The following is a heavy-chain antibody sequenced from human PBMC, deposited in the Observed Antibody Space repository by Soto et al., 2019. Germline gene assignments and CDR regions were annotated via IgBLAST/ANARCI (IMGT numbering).Heavy chain of an antibody. V-gene: IGHV4-59*08. D-gene: IGHD3-22*01. Sequence: QVQLQESGPGLVKPSETLSLTCTVSGGSISSYYWSWIRQHPGKGLEWIGYIYYSGSTNYNPSLKIRVTISVDTSKNQFSLKLSSVTAADTAVYYCARQRVVTKNYYYYYYMAVWGKGTTVTVSS. CDR2: IYYSGST. CDR1: GGSISSYY. CDR3: ARQRVVTKNYYYYYYMAV. J-gene: IGHJ6*03.